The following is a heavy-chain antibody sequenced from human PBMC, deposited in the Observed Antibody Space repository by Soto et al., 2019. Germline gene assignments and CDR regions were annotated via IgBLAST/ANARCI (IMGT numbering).Heavy chain of an antibody. CDR2: IYYSGST. CDR1: GGSISSYY. V-gene: IGHV4-59*01. CDR3: ATNTGYSSSWVYYYYGMAV. J-gene: IGHJ6*02. D-gene: IGHD6-13*01. Sequence: PSETLSLTCTVSGGSISSYYWSWIRQPPGKGLEWIGYIYYSGSTNYNPSLKRRVTISVDTSKNQFSLKLSSVTAADTAVYYCATNTGYSSSWVYYYYGMAVWGQGTTVTVSS.